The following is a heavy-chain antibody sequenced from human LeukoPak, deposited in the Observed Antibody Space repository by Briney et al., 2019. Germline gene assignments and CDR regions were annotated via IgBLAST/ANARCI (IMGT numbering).Heavy chain of an antibody. CDR1: GFNFSFYA. Sequence: PGGSLRLSCAASGFNFSFYAMTWVRRSPGKGLEWVSAISGGGGTTYYAELVKGRFTISRDKSKNTLYPQMNSLRGEGPAVYYGAKFYDSLTGYFDYWGQGTLVTVSS. D-gene: IGHD3-9*01. J-gene: IGHJ4*02. V-gene: IGHV3-23*01. CDR2: ISGGGGTT. CDR3: AKFYDSLTGYFDY.